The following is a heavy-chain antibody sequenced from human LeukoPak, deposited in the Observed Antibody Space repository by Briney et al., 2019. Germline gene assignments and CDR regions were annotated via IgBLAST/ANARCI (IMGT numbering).Heavy chain of an antibody. CDR3: AKELDTMFFDY. Sequence: GGSLRLSCATSGFNFDRYTIHWARQAPGKGLEWVSLAGWAGGTTFYSDSVRGRFTISRDSGRKSVYLQMNSLTTDDTAFYFCAKELDTMFFDYWGQGALVTVSS. CDR2: AGWAGGTT. J-gene: IGHJ4*02. D-gene: IGHD3-10*02. V-gene: IGHV3-43*01. CDR1: GFNFDRYT.